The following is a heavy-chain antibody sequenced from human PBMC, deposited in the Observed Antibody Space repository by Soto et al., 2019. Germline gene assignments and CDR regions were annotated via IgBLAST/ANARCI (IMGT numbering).Heavy chain of an antibody. V-gene: IGHV4-39*01. CDR3: ARTRITMIPFDY. D-gene: IGHD3-22*01. J-gene: IGHJ4*02. CDR2: IFHTWAT. Sequence: PSETLSLTCTVSGDSISSSSFYLGWIRHPPGKGLEWIGHIFHTWATYQNPTLKSRLRMSVDTSKNQFSLNLSSVTATDTAVYYCARTRITMIPFDYWGQGTLVTVSS. CDR1: GDSISSSSFY.